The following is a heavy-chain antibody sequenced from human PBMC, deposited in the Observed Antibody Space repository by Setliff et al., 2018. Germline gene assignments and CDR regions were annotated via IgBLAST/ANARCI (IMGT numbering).Heavy chain of an antibody. Sequence: GASVKVSCKASGGTFSSYAISWVRQAPGQGLEWMGGVIPIFGTANYAQKFQGRATITTDESTSTAYMELSSLRSEDTAVYYCARGAYCSSTSCPPWDYWGQGTLVTVSS. CDR3: ARGAYCSSTSCPPWDY. CDR2: VIPIFGTA. CDR1: GGTFSSYA. D-gene: IGHD2-2*01. V-gene: IGHV1-69*05. J-gene: IGHJ4*02.